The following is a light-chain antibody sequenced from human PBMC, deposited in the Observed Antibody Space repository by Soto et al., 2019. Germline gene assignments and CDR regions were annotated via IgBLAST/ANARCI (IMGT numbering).Light chain of an antibody. V-gene: IGKV3-20*01. CDR2: GAS. CDR3: HQYDSSPLT. CDR1: QSVSSSY. J-gene: IGKJ1*01. Sequence: EIVLTQSPGTLSLSPGERATLSCRASQSVSSSYLAWYQQKPVQAPRLLIYGASIRATGIPDRFSGSGSGTDFTLTISRLEPEDFAVYYCHQYDSSPLTFGQGTKVEIK.